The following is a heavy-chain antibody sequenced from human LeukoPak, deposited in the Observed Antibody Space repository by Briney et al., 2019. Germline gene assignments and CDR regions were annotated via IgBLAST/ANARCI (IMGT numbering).Heavy chain of an antibody. CDR1: GGSISSYY. V-gene: IGHV4-59*01. CDR2: IYYSGGT. CDR3: ARERLGQGAFDI. J-gene: IGHJ3*02. Sequence: PSETLSLTCTVSGGSISSYYWSWIRQPPGKGLEWIGYIYYSGGTNYNASLKSRVTISVDRSKNQFSLKLWSVTAADTALYYCARERLGQGAFDIWGQGTMVTVSS.